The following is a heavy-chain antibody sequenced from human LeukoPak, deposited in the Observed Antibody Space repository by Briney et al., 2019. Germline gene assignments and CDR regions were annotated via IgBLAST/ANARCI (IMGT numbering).Heavy chain of an antibody. D-gene: IGHD6-19*01. CDR1: GYTFTAYY. Sequence: GASVKVSCEASGYTFTAYYMHWVRQAPGQGLEYMGWINPNSGDTNPAQKFQGRVTMTRDTSTSTVYMELSSLRSEDTAVYYCARDAAVAGTWGRDYYYYMDVWGKGTTVTVSS. V-gene: IGHV1-2*02. J-gene: IGHJ6*03. CDR2: INPNSGDT. CDR3: ARDAAVAGTWGRDYYYYMDV.